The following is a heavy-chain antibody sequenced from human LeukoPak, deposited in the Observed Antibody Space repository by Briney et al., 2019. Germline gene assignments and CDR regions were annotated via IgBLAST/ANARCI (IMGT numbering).Heavy chain of an antibody. CDR3: ARRLTTGGFFDY. D-gene: IGHD4-11*01. Sequence: SGGSLRLSCAASGFTFSDYYMSWIRQAPGKGLEWVSYISSSSSYTSYADSVKGRFTISRDNAKNSLYLQMNSLRAEDTAVYYCARRLTTGGFFDYWGQGTLVTVSS. CDR2: ISSSSSYT. CDR1: GFTFSDYY. V-gene: IGHV3-11*06. J-gene: IGHJ4*02.